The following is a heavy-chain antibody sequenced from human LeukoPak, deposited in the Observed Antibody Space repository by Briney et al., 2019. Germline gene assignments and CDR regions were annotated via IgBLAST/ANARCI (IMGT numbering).Heavy chain of an antibody. CDR2: ITSSSSSI. Sequence: GGSLRLSCAASGFTFNTYSMNWVRQAPGKGLEWVSYITSSSSSIYYADSVKGRFTISRDNAKNSLSLQMNSLRAEDTAVYYCARHRTASDYWGQGTLVTVSS. CDR1: GFTFNTYS. V-gene: IGHV3-48*04. J-gene: IGHJ4*02. D-gene: IGHD3-16*02. CDR3: ARHRTASDY.